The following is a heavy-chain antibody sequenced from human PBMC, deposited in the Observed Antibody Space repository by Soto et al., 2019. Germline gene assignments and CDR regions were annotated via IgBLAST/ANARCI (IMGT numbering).Heavy chain of an antibody. CDR2: INQSEAT. Sequence: QLQQWGAGLLKPSETLSLTCAVYNGSFSKYYWNWIRQSPGKGLEWIGEINQSEATNYNPSLKIRVPMSVDTSKLPFSLKLKPLSAADTAGYCWARVYYSASGSSFPDWGQGTLVTVSS. CDR1: NGSFSKYY. D-gene: IGHD3-10*01. CDR3: ARVYYSASGSSFPD. V-gene: IGHV4-34*01. J-gene: IGHJ4*02.